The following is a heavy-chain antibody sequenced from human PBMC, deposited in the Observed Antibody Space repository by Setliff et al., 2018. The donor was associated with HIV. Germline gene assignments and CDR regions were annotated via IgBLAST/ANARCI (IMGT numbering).Heavy chain of an antibody. CDR3: ARMPQYYAFWSGYYKSDFDI. D-gene: IGHD3-3*01. V-gene: IGHV4-31*02. Sequence: TLSLTCTVSGGSISSFNHYWNWIRQHPGKGLEWIGYIYYSGSAYYNPSLKSRVTISIDTSKNHFSLKLTSVTAADTAVYYCARMPQYYAFWSGYYKSDFDIWGQGTMVTVSS. CDR2: IYYSGSA. CDR1: GGSISSFNHY. J-gene: IGHJ3*02.